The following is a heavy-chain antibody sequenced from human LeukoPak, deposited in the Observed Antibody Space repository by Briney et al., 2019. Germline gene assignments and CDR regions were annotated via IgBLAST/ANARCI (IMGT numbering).Heavy chain of an antibody. D-gene: IGHD1-26*01. CDR1: GGSISSYY. V-gene: IGHV4-4*07. CDR2: IYTSGST. J-gene: IGHJ6*03. CDR3: ARVGWELYYYYYYMDV. Sequence: SETLSLTCTVSGGSISSYYWSWIRQPAGKGLEWIGRIYTSGSTNYNPSLKSRVTISVDTSKNQFSLKLSSVTAADTAVYYCARVGWELYYYYYYMDVWGKGTTVTVSS.